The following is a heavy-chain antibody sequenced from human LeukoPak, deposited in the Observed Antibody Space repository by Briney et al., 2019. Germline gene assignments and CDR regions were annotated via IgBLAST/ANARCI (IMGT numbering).Heavy chain of an antibody. Sequence: GGSLRLSCAASGFTFDDYAMHWVRQAPGKGLEWVSGISWNSGSIGYADSVKGRFTISRDNAKNPLYLQMNSLRAEDTALYYCATEYYDSSGYFDYWGQGTLVTVSS. D-gene: IGHD3-22*01. CDR1: GFTFDDYA. V-gene: IGHV3-9*01. CDR3: ATEYYDSSGYFDY. J-gene: IGHJ4*02. CDR2: ISWNSGSI.